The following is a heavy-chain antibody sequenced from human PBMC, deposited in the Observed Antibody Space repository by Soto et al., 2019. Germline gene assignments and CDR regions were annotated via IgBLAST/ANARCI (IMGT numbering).Heavy chain of an antibody. CDR3: ARGSSAVVPAYYYYMDV. V-gene: IGHV4-31*03. CDR2: IYYSGST. CDR1: GGSISSGGYY. Sequence: SETLSLTCTVSGGSISSGGYYWSWIRQHPGKGLEWIGYIYYSGSTYYNPSLKSRVTISVDTSKNQFSLKLTSVTAADTAVYYCARGSSAVVPAYYYYMDVWGKGTTVTVSS. J-gene: IGHJ6*03. D-gene: IGHD2-2*01.